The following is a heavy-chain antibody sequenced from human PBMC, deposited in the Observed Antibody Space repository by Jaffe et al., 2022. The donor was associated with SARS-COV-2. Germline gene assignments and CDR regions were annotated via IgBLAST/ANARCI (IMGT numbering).Heavy chain of an antibody. D-gene: IGHD5-18*01. CDR3: ARDLGRGYSYGYFDY. V-gene: IGHV4-59*01. Sequence: QVQLQESGPGLVKPSETLSLTCTVSGGSISSYYWSWIRQPPGKGLEWIGYIYYSGSTNYNPSLKSRVTISVDTSKNQFSLKLSSVTAADTAVYYCARDLGRGYSYGYFDYWGQGTLVTVSS. CDR2: IYYSGST. CDR1: GGSISSYY. J-gene: IGHJ4*02.